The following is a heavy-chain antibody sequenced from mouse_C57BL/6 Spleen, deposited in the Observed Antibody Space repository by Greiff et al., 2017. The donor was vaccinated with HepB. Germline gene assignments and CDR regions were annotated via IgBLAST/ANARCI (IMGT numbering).Heavy chain of an antibody. CDR1: GFTFSDYG. J-gene: IGHJ2*01. Sequence: EVKLMESGGGLVKPGGSLKLSCAASGFTFSDYGMHWVRQAPEKGLEWVAYISSGSSTIYYADTVKGRFTISRDNAKNTLFLQMTRLRSEDTAMYYCARSGTYYSTPFDYWGQGTTLTVSS. CDR3: ARSGTYYSTPFDY. D-gene: IGHD2-5*01. CDR2: ISSGSSTI. V-gene: IGHV5-17*01.